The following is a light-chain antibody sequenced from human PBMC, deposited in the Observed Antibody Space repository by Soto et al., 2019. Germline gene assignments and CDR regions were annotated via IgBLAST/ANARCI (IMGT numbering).Light chain of an antibody. CDR2: DAS. CDR3: QQFSSYPIT. Sequence: DIQMTQSPSTLSASVGDRVTITCRASQSISSWLAWYQQKPGKAPKLLIYDASSLESGVLSRFSGSGSGTEFTLTISSLQPDDFATYYCQQFSSYPITFGQGTRLEIK. V-gene: IGKV1-5*01. CDR1: QSISSW. J-gene: IGKJ5*01.